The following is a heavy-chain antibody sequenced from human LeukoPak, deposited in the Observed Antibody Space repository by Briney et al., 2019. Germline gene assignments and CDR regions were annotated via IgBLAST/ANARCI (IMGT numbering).Heavy chain of an antibody. CDR1: GFTFSTFG. D-gene: IGHD3-22*01. CDR2: ISYDGSYK. J-gene: IGHJ4*02. V-gene: IGHV3-30*18. Sequence: PGRSLRLSCAASGFTFSTFGMHWVRQAPGKGLEWVAIISYDGSYKYYADSVKGRFTISRDNSKNTLYLQMNSLRAEDTAVYYCAKDSNYYDSSGYYYFDYWGQGTLVTVSS. CDR3: AKDSNYYDSSGYYYFDY.